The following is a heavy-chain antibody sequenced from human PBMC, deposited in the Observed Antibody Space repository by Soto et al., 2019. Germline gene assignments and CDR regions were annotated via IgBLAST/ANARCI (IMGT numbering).Heavy chain of an antibody. Sequence: GASVKVSCKASGCTFTSYDINWVRQATGQGLEWMGWMNPNSGNTGYAQKFQGRVTMTRNTSISTAYMELSSLRSEDTAVYYCARGRHDYIWGSYRYPMDYWGQGTLVTVSS. V-gene: IGHV1-8*01. CDR2: MNPNSGNT. CDR3: ARGRHDYIWGSYRYPMDY. CDR1: GCTFTSYD. D-gene: IGHD3-16*02. J-gene: IGHJ4*02.